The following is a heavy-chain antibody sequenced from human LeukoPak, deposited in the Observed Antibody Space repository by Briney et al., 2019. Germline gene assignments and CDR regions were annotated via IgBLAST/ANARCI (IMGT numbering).Heavy chain of an antibody. CDR3: AKDRGVLLESPFDY. CDR2: IRSSGGDT. V-gene: IGHV3-23*01. J-gene: IGHJ4*02. Sequence: GGSLRLSCAASGFTLSSYAMSWVRQAPGKGLEWVSAIRSSGGDTYYAGSVKGRFTISRDNSKNTLYLQMNRLRAEDTAVYYCAKDRGVLLESPFDYWGQGTLVTVSS. CDR1: GFTLSSYA. D-gene: IGHD3-10*01.